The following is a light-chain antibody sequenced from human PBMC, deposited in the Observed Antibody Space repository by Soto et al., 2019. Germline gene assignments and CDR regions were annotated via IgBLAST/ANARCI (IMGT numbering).Light chain of an antibody. CDR2: DTS. Sequence: QTVVTQEPSLTVSPGGTGTLTCGSSTGAVTSGHYPYWFQQKPGQAPRTLIYDTSNKHSWTPARFSGSLLGGKATLTLSGAQPEDEADYYCLLSYRGAGEVFGGGTKVTVL. J-gene: IGLJ2*01. V-gene: IGLV7-46*01. CDR1: TGAVTSGHY. CDR3: LLSYRGAGEV.